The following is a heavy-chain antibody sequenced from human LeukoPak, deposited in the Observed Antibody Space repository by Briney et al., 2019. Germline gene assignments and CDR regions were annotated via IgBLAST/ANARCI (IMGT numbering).Heavy chain of an antibody. V-gene: IGHV3-15*01. CDR1: GFTFSSAW. J-gene: IGHJ4*02. D-gene: IGHD4-17*01. CDR3: TTEGVWTTVTTFDY. Sequence: PGGSLRLSCAASGFTFSSAWMSWVRQAPGKGLEWVGRIKSKTDGGTTDYAAPVKGRFTISRDDSKNTLYLQMNSLKTEDTAVYYCTTEGVWTTVTTFDYWGQGTLVTVSS. CDR2: IKSKTDGGTT.